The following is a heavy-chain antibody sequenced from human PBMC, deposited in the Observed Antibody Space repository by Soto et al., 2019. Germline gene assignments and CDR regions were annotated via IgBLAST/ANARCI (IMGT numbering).Heavy chain of an antibody. D-gene: IGHD6-19*01. CDR3: SRVRGPRRQWLIDRLDY. CDR2: ISYDGTKT. J-gene: IGHJ4*02. V-gene: IGHV3-30*03. Sequence: QVQLVESGGGVVQPGRSLRVSCAASGFTFSIYAMHWVRQAPGTALEWVAVISYDGTKTYYADSVKGRFTISRDNSKNTGYLQVHRLRDEDTAVYYCSRVRGPRRQWLIDRLDYWGQGTLVTVSP. CDR1: GFTFSIYA.